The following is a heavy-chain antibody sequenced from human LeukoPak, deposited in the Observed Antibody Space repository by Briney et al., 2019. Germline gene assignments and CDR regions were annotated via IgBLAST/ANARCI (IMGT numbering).Heavy chain of an antibody. CDR2: IPYDGSIK. D-gene: IGHD4-17*01. CDR3: ATEIDYGDYVHNFDY. Sequence: GGSLRLSCAASGFAFTSYGMHWVRQAPGKGLEWVAVIPYDGSIKYYADSLKGRFTISRDNSKNTLSLQMNSLRAEDTAVYYCATEIDYGDYVHNFDYWGQGTLVTVSS. J-gene: IGHJ4*02. CDR1: GFAFTSYG. V-gene: IGHV3-30*03.